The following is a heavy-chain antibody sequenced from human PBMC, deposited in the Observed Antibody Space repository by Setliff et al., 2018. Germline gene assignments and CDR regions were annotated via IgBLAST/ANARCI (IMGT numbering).Heavy chain of an antibody. Sequence: SETLSLTCTVSGGSISSDIWSWIRQPPGKGLEWIGQIHTGSTNYNPSLRSRVTISVDTSQNQFSLRLSSVTAADTAVYYCARGTTNLNYYYYMDVWGKGTTVTVSS. CDR2: IHTGST. J-gene: IGHJ6*03. D-gene: IGHD4-4*01. V-gene: IGHV4-4*08. CDR1: GGSISSDI. CDR3: ARGTTNLNYYYYMDV.